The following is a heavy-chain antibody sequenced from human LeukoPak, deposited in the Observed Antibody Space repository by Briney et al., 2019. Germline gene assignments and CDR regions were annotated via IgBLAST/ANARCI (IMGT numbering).Heavy chain of an antibody. CDR2: INPNSGGT. J-gene: IGHJ3*02. CDR3: ARVLENYYDSSGLDAFDI. Sequence: ASVKVSCKASGYTFTGYYMHWVRQAPGQGLEWTGWINPNSGGTNYAQKFQGRVTMTRDTSISTAYMELSRLRSDDTAVYYCARVLENYYDSSGLDAFDIWGQGTMVTVSS. D-gene: IGHD3-22*01. V-gene: IGHV1-2*02. CDR1: GYTFTGYY.